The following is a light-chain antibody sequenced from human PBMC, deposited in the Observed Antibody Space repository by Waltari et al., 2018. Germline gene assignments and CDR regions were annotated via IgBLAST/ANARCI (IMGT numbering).Light chain of an antibody. CDR1: QSLTKRY. J-gene: IGKJ2*01. CDR2: GAS. V-gene: IGKV3-20*01. CDR3: QQYGSSILYT. Sequence: VLTQSPDTLSLSPGERATLSCRASQSLTKRYLAWYQQKPGQAPRRLIYGASSRAAGSPDRFSGSGSGTDFTLTISRLEPEDSAVYYCQQYGSSILYTFGQGTKLEIK.